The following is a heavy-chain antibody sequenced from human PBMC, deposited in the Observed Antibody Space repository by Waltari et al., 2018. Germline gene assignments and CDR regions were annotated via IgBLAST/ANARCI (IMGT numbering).Heavy chain of an antibody. CDR2: IYHSGST. CDR1: GGSISSGGYY. J-gene: IGHJ2*01. CDR3: ARVSYYDFWSGETLNFDL. Sequence: QVQLQQWGAGLLKPSETLSLTCTVSGGSISSGGYYWSWIRKHPGKGREWIGYIYHSGSTYYTPSLKIRFTISVDRSKNQFSLKLSSVTAADTAVNYCARVSYYDFWSGETLNFDLWGRGTLVTVSS. D-gene: IGHD3-3*01. V-gene: IGHV4-31*03.